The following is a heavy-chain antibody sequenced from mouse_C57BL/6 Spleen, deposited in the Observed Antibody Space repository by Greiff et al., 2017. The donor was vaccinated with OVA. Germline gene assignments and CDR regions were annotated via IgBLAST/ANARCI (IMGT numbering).Heavy chain of an antibody. J-gene: IGHJ4*01. Sequence: QVQLQQSGAELVRPGTSVKMSCKASGYTFTNYWIGWAKQRPGHGLEWIGDIYPGGGYTNYNEKFKGKATLTADKTSSTAYMQFSSLTSEDSAIYYCARRGGEGAMDYWGQGTSVTVSS. CDR3: ARRGGEGAMDY. V-gene: IGHV1-63*01. CDR1: GYTFTNYW. CDR2: IYPGGGYT.